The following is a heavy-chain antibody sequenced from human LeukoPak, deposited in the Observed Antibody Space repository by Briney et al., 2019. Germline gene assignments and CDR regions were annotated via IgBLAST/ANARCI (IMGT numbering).Heavy chain of an antibody. CDR1: GGTFSSYA. J-gene: IGHJ5*02. CDR2: IIPIFGTA. CDR3: ARDLVHHRLLATVYNWFDP. D-gene: IGHD3-3*02. Sequence: SVKVPRKASGGTFSSYAISWVRQAPGQGLEWMGGIIPIFGTANYAQKFQGRVTITADESTSTAYMELSSLRSEDTAVYYCARDLVHHRLLATVYNWFDPWGQGTLVTVSS. V-gene: IGHV1-69*13.